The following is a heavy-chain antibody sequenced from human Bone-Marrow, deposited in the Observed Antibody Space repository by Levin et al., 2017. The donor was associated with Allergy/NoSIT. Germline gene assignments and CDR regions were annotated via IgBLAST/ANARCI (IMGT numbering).Heavy chain of an antibody. V-gene: IGHV3-30*03. CDR2: VSYDGHNQ. D-gene: IGHD3-10*01. Sequence: GGSLRLSCIASGFTFSNFGIHWVRQAPGKGLEWVTIVSYDGHNQYYTDSVKGRFTISRDNSKSTVYLQMNSLGPEDTAVYYCARGGSGSRIDYWGHGTLVTVSS. J-gene: IGHJ4*01. CDR3: ARGGSGSRIDY. CDR1: GFTFSNFG.